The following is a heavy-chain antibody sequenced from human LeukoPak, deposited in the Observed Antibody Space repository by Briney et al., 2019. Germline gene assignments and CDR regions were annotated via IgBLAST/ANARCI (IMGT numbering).Heavy chain of an antibody. D-gene: IGHD2-2*01. Sequence: PGGSLRLSCAASGFTFSSYWMSWVRQAPGKGLEWVANIKQDGSEKYYADSVKGRFTISRDNAKNSLYLQMNSLRAEDTAVYYCARGNIVVVPAAYSYWGQGTLVTVSS. CDR3: ARGNIVVVPAAYSY. CDR2: IKQDGSEK. CDR1: GFTFSSYW. V-gene: IGHV3-7*01. J-gene: IGHJ4*02.